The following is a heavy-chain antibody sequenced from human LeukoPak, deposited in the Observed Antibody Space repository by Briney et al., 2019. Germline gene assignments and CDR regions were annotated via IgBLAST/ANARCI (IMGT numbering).Heavy chain of an antibody. CDR2: IYHSGGT. V-gene: IGHV4-30-2*01. CDR3: ARGPPPPYYYDSSGYYYAVRGAYFDY. Sequence: SETLSLTCAVSGGSISSGGYSWSWIRQPPGKGLEWIGYIYHSGGTYYNPSLKSRVTISVDRSKNQFSLKLSSVTAADTAVYYCARGPPPPYYYDSSGYYYAVRGAYFDYWGQGTLVTVSS. CDR1: GGSISSGGYS. J-gene: IGHJ4*02. D-gene: IGHD3-22*01.